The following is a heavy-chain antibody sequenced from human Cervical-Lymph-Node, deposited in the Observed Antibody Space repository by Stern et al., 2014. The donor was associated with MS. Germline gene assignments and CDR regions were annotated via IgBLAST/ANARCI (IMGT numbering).Heavy chain of an antibody. CDR1: GYIFTDYY. CDR3: ARGSGTAYDLRGDY. D-gene: IGHD3-3*01. CDR2: INPNSGGT. J-gene: IGHJ4*01. Sequence: QVQLEESGAEARAPGASMKVSCKASGYIFTDYYLHWVRQAPGQGLAWLGWINPNSGGTNYAQNLQGRVTMTRDTSISTAYMELRWLGSADTAVYYCARGSGTAYDLRGDYWGQGTLVTVSS. V-gene: IGHV1-2*02.